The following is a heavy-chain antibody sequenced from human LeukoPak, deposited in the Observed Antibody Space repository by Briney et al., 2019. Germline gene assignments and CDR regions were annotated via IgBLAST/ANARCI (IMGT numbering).Heavy chain of an antibody. CDR3: AKYVSAKGPPYALDV. CDR2: ISGSGVST. J-gene: IGHJ6*02. D-gene: IGHD2/OR15-2a*01. CDR1: GFTFSTYA. Sequence: GGSLRLSCTASGFTFSTYAMNWVRQAPGKGLEWVSGISGSGVSTYYADSVKGRFTISRDNSNNTLYLQMSSLGAEDTAVYYCAKYVSAKGPPYALDVWGQGTTVTVSS. V-gene: IGHV3-23*01.